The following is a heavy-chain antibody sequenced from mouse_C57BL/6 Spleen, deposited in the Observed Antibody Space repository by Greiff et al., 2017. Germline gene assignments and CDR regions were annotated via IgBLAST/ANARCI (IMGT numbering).Heavy chain of an antibody. D-gene: IGHD2-4*01. CDR1: GYTFTSYW. V-gene: IGHV1-69*01. Sequence: VQLQQPGAELVMPGASVKLSCKASGYTFTSYWMHWVKQRPGQGLEWIGEIDPSDSYTNYNQKFKGKSTLTVDKSSSTAYMQLSSLTSEDSAVYYCARSRDYDLYAMDYWGQGTSVTVSS. CDR2: IDPSDSYT. CDR3: ARSRDYDLYAMDY. J-gene: IGHJ4*01.